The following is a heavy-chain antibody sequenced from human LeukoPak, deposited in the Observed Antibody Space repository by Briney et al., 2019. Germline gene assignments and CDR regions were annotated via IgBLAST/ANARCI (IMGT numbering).Heavy chain of an antibody. Sequence: SETLSLTCAVYGGSFSGYYWSWIRQPPGKGLEWIGEINHSGSTNYNPSLKSRVTISVDTSKNQFSLKLSSVTAADTAVYYCARVGPAASGYYYYYYGMDVWGQGTTVTVSS. CDR2: INHSGST. V-gene: IGHV4-34*01. D-gene: IGHD2-2*01. J-gene: IGHJ6*02. CDR1: GGSFSGYY. CDR3: ARVGPAASGYYYYYYGMDV.